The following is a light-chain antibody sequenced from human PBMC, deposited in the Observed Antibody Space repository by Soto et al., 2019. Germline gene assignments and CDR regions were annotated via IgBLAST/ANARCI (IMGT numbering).Light chain of an antibody. V-gene: IGLV2-11*01. Sequence: QSSLSQPHSVSGSPGDSFTISCTGTSRDVGAYNFVSWYQQHPGKAPRLLIYAVRKRPAVVPDRFSGSKSGNQASLTISGLQVEDEADYYCCSYAGSSTFDVFGTGTKVTVL. CDR3: CSYAGSSTFDV. J-gene: IGLJ1*01. CDR1: SRDVGAYNF. CDR2: AVR.